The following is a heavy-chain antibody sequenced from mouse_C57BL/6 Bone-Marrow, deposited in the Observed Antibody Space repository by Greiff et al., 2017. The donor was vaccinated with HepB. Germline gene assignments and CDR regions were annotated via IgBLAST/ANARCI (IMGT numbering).Heavy chain of an antibody. V-gene: IGHV14-4*01. J-gene: IGHJ2*01. D-gene: IGHD2-2*01. Sequence: EVQLQQSGAELVRPGASVKLSCTASGFNIKDDFMPWVKQRPEQGLEWIGWIDPENGDTEYATKFQGKATITADTSSNTAYLQLSSLTSEDTAVYYCARGGYHGDYWGQGTTLTVSS. CDR2: IDPENGDT. CDR1: GFNIKDDF. CDR3: ARGGYHGDY.